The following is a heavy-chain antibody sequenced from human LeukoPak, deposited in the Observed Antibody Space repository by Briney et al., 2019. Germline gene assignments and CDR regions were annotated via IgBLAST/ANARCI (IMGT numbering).Heavy chain of an antibody. J-gene: IGHJ4*02. D-gene: IGHD3-22*01. Sequence: GGSLRLSCAASGFTFSNYWMHWVRQAPGKGLVWVSRINGDGSTINYADSAKGRFTISRDNAKSTLYLQVNSLRAEDTAVYYCARGGSGSFDFWGQGTLVTVAS. V-gene: IGHV3-74*01. CDR1: GFTFSNYW. CDR2: INGDGSTI. CDR3: ARGGSGSFDF.